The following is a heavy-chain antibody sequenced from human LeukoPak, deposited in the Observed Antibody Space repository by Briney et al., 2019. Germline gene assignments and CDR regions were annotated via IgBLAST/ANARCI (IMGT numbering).Heavy chain of an antibody. CDR3: ARDTPSGSSGWYGNWFDP. CDR2: IYYSGST. V-gene: IGHV4-39*07. Sequence: SETLSLTCTVSGGSISSSSYYWGWIRQPPGKGLGWIGSIYYSGSTYYNPSLKSRVTISVDTSKNQFSLKLSSVTAADTAVYYCARDTPSGSSGWYGNWFDPWGQGTLVTVSS. D-gene: IGHD6-19*01. J-gene: IGHJ5*02. CDR1: GGSISSSSYY.